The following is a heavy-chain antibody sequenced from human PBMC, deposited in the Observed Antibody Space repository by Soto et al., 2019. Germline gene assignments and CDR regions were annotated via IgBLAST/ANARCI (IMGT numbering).Heavy chain of an antibody. J-gene: IGHJ1*01. V-gene: IGHV3-9*01. CDR2: ITWNGVNI. D-gene: IGHD6-19*01. CDR3: GKVAPQSSGHSDYFQH. Sequence: EVQLVESGGGLVQPGRSLRLSCAASGFTFDDYAMHWVRQAPGKGLEWVSSITWNGVNIGDADSVKGRFTISRDNAKNCLYLQMNSLRAEDTALYYCGKVAPQSSGHSDYFQHWGQGTRVTVSS. CDR1: GFTFDDYA.